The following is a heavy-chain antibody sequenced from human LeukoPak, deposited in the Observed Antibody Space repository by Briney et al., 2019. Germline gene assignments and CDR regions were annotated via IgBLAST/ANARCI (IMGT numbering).Heavy chain of an antibody. D-gene: IGHD2-15*01. Sequence: GGSLRLSCAASGFTFSDYWMSWVRQSPGKGLEWVANIKHDGSEKYYVDSVKGRFTVPRDNAKNSLYLQMNSLRAEDTAVYSCARDSLRYCSGDSCYHNYWGQGTLVTVSS. J-gene: IGHJ4*02. V-gene: IGHV3-7*01. CDR1: GFTFSDYW. CDR3: ARDSLRYCSGDSCYHNY. CDR2: IKHDGSEK.